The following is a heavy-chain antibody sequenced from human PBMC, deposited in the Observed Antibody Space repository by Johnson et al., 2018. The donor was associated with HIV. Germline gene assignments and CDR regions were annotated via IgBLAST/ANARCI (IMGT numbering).Heavy chain of an antibody. Sequence: VQLVESGGGLVQPGGSLRLSCAASGFTVSSNYMSWVRQAPGKGLEWVSVIYSGGSTYYADSVKGRFTISRDNSKNTLYLQMNSLRAEDTSVYYCARDSLQQPFDAFDIWGQGTMVTVSS. CDR2: IYSGGST. CDR1: GFTVSSNY. V-gene: IGHV3-66*01. J-gene: IGHJ3*02. CDR3: ARDSLQQPFDAFDI. D-gene: IGHD6-13*01.